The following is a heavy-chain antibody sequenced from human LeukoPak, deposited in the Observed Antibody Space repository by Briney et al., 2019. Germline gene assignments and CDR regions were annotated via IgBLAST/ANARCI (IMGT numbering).Heavy chain of an antibody. D-gene: IGHD2-15*01. CDR2: MHPGDSDI. CDR3: ARIRYCSGGSCYRGDNWFDP. J-gene: IGHJ5*02. V-gene: IGHV5-51*01. Sequence: GESLKISCNTSGYSFTSSSIGWVRQRPGKGLEWMAIMHPGDSDIRYSPSLQGQVTISADKSISTAYLQWSSLKASDTAMYYCARIRYCSGGSCYRGDNWFDPWGQGTLVTVSS. CDR1: GYSFTSSS.